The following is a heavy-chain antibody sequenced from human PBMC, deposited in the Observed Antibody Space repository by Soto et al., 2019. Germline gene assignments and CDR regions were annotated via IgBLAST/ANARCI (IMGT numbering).Heavy chain of an antibody. CDR3: AKSSRSYYYYGMDV. CDR2: ISNDGSKK. D-gene: IGHD6-6*01. V-gene: IGHV3-30*18. CDR1: GLTLITYG. J-gene: IGHJ6*02. Sequence: QVHLVESGGGVVQPGKSLRLSCAASGLTLITYGRHWVRQAPGKGLEWVAVISNDGSKKHYADSVKGRFTISRDDSENTVYLQMNSLRPDDTAVYYCAKSSRSYYYYGMDVWGQGTTVTVSS.